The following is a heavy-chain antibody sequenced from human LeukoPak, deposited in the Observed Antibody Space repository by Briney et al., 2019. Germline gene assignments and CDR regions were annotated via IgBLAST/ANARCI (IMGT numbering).Heavy chain of an antibody. V-gene: IGHV3-23*01. D-gene: IGHD5-24*01. CDR1: GFTYSSYD. J-gene: IGHJ4*02. Sequence: GGSLRLSCAASGFTYSSYDMSWVRQAPGKGLEWVSGLSGSDLRTYYAESVKGRFTISRDNSKNTLYLQMNSLRAEDTAVYYCARAGDGYKAKGAGFDYWGQGTLVTVSS. CDR2: LSGSDLRT. CDR3: ARAGDGYKAKGAGFDY.